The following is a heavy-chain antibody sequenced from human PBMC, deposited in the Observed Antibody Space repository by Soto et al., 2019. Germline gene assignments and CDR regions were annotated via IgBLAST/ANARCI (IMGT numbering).Heavy chain of an antibody. CDR1: GGTFSSYA. J-gene: IGHJ6*02. D-gene: IGHD3-10*01. Sequence: ASLKVSCKASGGTFSSYAISWVRQAPGQGLEWMGGIIPIFGTANYAQKFQGRVTITADESTSTAYMELSSLRSEDTAVYYCARDTITMVRGMHYYYGMYVWGQGTTVTVSS. CDR2: IIPIFGTA. CDR3: ARDTITMVRGMHYYYGMYV. V-gene: IGHV1-69*13.